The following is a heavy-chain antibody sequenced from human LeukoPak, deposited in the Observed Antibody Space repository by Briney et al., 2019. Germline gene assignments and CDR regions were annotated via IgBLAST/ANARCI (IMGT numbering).Heavy chain of an antibody. Sequence: GGSLRLSCAASGFTFSSYAMHWVRQAPGKGLEWVAVISYDGSNKYYADSVKGRFTISRDNSKNTLYLQMNSLRAEDTAVYNCARGPEHGTGWDNDAFDIWGQGTMVTVSS. CDR2: ISYDGSNK. CDR1: GFTFSSYA. D-gene: IGHD6-19*01. CDR3: ARGPEHGTGWDNDAFDI. J-gene: IGHJ3*02. V-gene: IGHV3-30-3*01.